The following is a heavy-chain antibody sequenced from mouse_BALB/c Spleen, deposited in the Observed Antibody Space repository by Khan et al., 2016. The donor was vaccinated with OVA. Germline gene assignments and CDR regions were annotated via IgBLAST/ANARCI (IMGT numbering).Heavy chain of an antibody. J-gene: IGHJ3*01. CDR3: ARNPFAY. CDR1: GYTFTSYW. V-gene: IGHV1-52*01. Sequence: QVQLQQSGAELVRPGASVKLSCEASGYTFTSYWMNWVKQSPEQGLEWIGRIDPYDSETHYNQNFKDKAILTVDKSSSTAYMQLSSLTSEDSAVYFFARNPFAYWGQGTLVTVSA. CDR2: IDPYDSET.